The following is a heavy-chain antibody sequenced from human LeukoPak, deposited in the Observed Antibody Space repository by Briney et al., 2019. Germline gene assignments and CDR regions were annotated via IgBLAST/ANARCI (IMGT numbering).Heavy chain of an antibody. D-gene: IGHD3-16*01. V-gene: IGHV1-2*06. CDR3: ARDFLGAHAFDI. Sequence: ASVKVSCKASGYTFTGYYMHWVRQAPGQGLEWMGRINPNSGGTNYAQKFQGRVTMTRDTSITTAYMELSRLRSDDTAVYYCARDFLGAHAFDIWGQGTMVTVSS. J-gene: IGHJ3*02. CDR1: GYTFTGYY. CDR2: INPNSGGT.